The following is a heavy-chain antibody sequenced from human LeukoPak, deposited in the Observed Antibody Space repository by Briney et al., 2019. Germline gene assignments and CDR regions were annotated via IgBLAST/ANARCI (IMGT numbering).Heavy chain of an antibody. Sequence: PGGSLRLSCAASGFIFSNYAMSWVRQAPGKGLEWASAIDSTGAYTWYADSVKGRFTTSKDSSKTILYLQMNSLRAEDAAVYFCAKGSAAGRPYYFDYWGQGTLVTVSS. CDR1: GFIFSNYA. V-gene: IGHV3-23*01. D-gene: IGHD6-25*01. J-gene: IGHJ4*02. CDR2: IDSTGAYT. CDR3: AKGSAAGRPYYFDY.